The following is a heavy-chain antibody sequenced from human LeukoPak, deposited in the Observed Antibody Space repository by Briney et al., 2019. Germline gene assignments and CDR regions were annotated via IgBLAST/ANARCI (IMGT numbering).Heavy chain of an antibody. CDR1: GGTFSSYA. D-gene: IGHD2-2*01. Sequence: SVKVSCKASGGTFSSYAISWVRQAPGQGLEWMGRIIPIFGTANYAQKFQGRVTITADESTSTAYMELSSLRSEDTAVYYCAREIVVVPAAIVGYFDYWGQGTLVTVSS. CDR3: AREIVVVPAAIVGYFDY. V-gene: IGHV1-69*13. J-gene: IGHJ4*02. CDR2: IIPIFGTA.